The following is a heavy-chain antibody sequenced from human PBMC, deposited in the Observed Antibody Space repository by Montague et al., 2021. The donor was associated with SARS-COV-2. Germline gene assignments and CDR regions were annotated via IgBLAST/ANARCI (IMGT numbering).Heavy chain of an antibody. V-gene: IGHV6-1*01. CDR3: ASSGITLTGLDAFDI. D-gene: IGHD3-9*01. J-gene: IGHJ3*02. Sequence: CAISGDSVFSKSVAWNWLRQSPSRGLEWLGRTYHRSKWVSDYAESVKRRLVVTPDTSKNQVSLQLNSVIPEDTAVYFCASSGITLTGLDAFDIWGQGTMVTVSS. CDR1: GDSVFSKSVA. CDR2: TYHRSKWVS.